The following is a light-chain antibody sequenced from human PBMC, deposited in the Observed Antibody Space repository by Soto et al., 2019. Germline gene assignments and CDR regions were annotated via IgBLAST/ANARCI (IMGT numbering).Light chain of an antibody. CDR1: QTVRNNY. CDR3: QQYGSSLWT. V-gene: IGKV3-20*01. CDR2: DAS. J-gene: IGKJ1*01. Sequence: EIVLTQSPGTLSLSPGERATLSCRASQTVRNNYLAWYQQKPGQAPRLLIYDASSRATGTPDRFSGGGSGTDFTLTISRLEPEDFAVYYCQQYGSSLWTFGQGTKVDIK.